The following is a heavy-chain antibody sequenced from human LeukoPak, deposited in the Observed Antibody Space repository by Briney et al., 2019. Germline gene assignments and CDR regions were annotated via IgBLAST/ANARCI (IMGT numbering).Heavy chain of an antibody. CDR3: ARDLRYYYDSSGYYDFDY. CDR1: GFTFSDYN. CDR2: ITNGGSTI. V-gene: IGHV3-11*04. J-gene: IGHJ4*02. D-gene: IGHD3-22*01. Sequence: GRSLRLSCAASGFTFSDYNMNWVRQAPGKGLEWVSYITNGGSTIHHADSVKGRFTISRDNAKNSLYLQMNSLRAEDTAVYYCARDLRYYYDSSGYYDFDYWGQGTLVTVSS.